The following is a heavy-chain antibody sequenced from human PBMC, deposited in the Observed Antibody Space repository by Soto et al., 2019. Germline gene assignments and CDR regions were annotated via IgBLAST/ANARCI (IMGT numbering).Heavy chain of an antibody. J-gene: IGHJ6*02. CDR3: ARDQRRYFDWLYHDGYYYGMDV. CDR2: IYYSGST. Sequence: QVQLQESGPGLVKPSQTLSLTCTVSGGSISSGGYYWSWIRQHPGKGLEWFGYIYYSGSTYYNPSLKSRVTISVDTSKNQFSLKLSAVTAADTAVYYCARDQRRYFDWLYHDGYYYGMDVWGQGTTVTVSS. V-gene: IGHV4-31*03. D-gene: IGHD3-9*01. CDR1: GGSISSGGYY.